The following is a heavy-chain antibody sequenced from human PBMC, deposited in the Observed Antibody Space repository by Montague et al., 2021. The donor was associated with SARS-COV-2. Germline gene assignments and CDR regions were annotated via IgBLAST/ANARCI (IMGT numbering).Heavy chain of an antibody. J-gene: IGHJ4*02. CDR2: IYYGGST. D-gene: IGHD3-22*01. Sequence: SETLSLTCTVSGGSMRDYYWSWIRQPPGEGLEWIGYIYYGGSTDXXPSLNSRVTLSLDTSKNQFSLNLRSVTAADTAFYYCARVHYYTGYVDSWGQGTLVSVSS. V-gene: IGHV4-59*01. CDR1: GGSMRDYY. CDR3: ARVHYYTGYVDS.